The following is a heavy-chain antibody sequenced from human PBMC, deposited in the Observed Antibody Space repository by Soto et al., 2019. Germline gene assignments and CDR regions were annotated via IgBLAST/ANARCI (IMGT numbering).Heavy chain of an antibody. D-gene: IGHD6-19*01. CDR1: GGSISSGGYY. J-gene: IGHJ4*02. V-gene: IGHV4-31*03. CDR3: ARGSPIEVAGTPLRHS. CDR2: IYYSGST. Sequence: PSETLALTCTVSGGSISSGGYYWSWIRQHPGKGLEWIGYIYYSGSTYYNPSLKSRVTISVDTSKNQFSLKLSSVTAADTAVYYGARGSPIEVAGTPLRHSWVQGTLVP.